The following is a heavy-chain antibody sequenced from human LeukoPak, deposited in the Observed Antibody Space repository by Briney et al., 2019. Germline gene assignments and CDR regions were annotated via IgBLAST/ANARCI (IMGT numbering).Heavy chain of an antibody. J-gene: IGHJ4*02. Sequence: GGSLRLSCAASGFTFSSYEMNWVRQAPGKGLEWVSYISSSGSTIYYAYSVKGRFTISRDNAKNSLYLQMNSLRAEDTAVYYCAREIPNYDYVWGSFDYWGQGTLVTVSS. V-gene: IGHV3-48*03. CDR1: GFTFSSYE. D-gene: IGHD3-16*01. CDR2: ISSSGSTI. CDR3: AREIPNYDYVWGSFDY.